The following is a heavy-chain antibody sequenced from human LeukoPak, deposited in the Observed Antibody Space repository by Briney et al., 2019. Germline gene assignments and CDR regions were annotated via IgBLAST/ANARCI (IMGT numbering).Heavy chain of an antibody. D-gene: IGHD3-10*01. Sequence: SVKVSCKASGGTFSSYAISWVRQAPGQGLEWMGGIILIFGTANYAQKFQGRVTITADESTSTAYMELSSLRSEDTAVYYCARETEAYYYGSGSSTYFDYWGQGTLVTVSS. V-gene: IGHV1-69*13. J-gene: IGHJ4*02. CDR1: GGTFSSYA. CDR2: IILIFGTA. CDR3: ARETEAYYYGSGSSTYFDY.